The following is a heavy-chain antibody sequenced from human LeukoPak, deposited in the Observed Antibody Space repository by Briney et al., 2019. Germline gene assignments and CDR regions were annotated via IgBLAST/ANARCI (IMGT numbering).Heavy chain of an antibody. CDR2: IYPDGRI. D-gene: IGHD3-22*01. Sequence: SETLSLTCSVSSGSMTDSCWSWFRQAPGKGFEWLGFIYPDGRIEYSPSLRSRVTFSVATSKLEATVRLSSVTASDTAVYYCTREGYDRSGYSLDFWGQGTLVTVSS. CDR1: SGSMTDSC. V-gene: IGHV4-59*12. J-gene: IGHJ4*02. CDR3: TREGYDRSGYSLDF.